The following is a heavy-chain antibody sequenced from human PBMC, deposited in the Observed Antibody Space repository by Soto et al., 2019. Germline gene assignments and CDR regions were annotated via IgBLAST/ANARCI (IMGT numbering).Heavy chain of an antibody. J-gene: IGHJ4*02. V-gene: IGHV2-5*02. CDR2: IYWDDDK. Sequence: QITLKESGPPLVKPTQTLTLTCTFSGFSLSTSGVGVGWIRQPPGKALEWLALIYWDDDKRYSPSLKSRLTIPKDYSKNQLVPTMTNLDPVDTATYYCALPTARSDWYGFDYWGPGTLVTVSS. CDR1: GFSLSTSGVG. CDR3: ALPTARSDWYGFDY. D-gene: IGHD6-19*01.